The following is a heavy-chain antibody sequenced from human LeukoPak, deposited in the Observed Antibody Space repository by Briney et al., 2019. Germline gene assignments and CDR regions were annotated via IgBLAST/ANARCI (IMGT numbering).Heavy chain of an antibody. D-gene: IGHD1-26*01. J-gene: IGHJ4*02. V-gene: IGHV3-23*01. CDR1: GFTFSSYG. CDR2: ISGSGGST. CDR3: AKEYTGTFSPFPSYFDN. Sequence: GGSLRLSCAASGFTFSSYGMSWVRQAPGKGLEWVSTISGSGGSTYYADSVKGRFTISRDNSKNTLYLQMNSLRAEDTAIYYCAKEYTGTFSPFPSYFDNWGQGTLVTVSS.